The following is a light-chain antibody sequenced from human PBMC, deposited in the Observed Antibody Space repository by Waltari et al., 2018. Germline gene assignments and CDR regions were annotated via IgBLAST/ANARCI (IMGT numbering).Light chain of an antibody. Sequence: DIQMTLSPSTLSASVGDRVPIICRASQRLSSYLAWYQQKPGKAPKLLIYKTSSLETGVPSSFSGTGSGTEFTLTISSLQPDDIATYYCQQYNSYPFTFGPGTKVDIK. CDR2: KTS. J-gene: IGKJ3*01. CDR3: QQYNSYPFT. V-gene: IGKV1-5*03. CDR1: QRLSSY.